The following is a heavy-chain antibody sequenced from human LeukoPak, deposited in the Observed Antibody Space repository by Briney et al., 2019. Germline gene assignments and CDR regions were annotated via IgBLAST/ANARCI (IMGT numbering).Heavy chain of an antibody. CDR3: ARQPSRNLRLLNY. CDR2: INPNSGGT. D-gene: IGHD5-12*01. Sequence: ASVTVSCQASGYTFTGYYMHWVRQAPGQGLEWMGRINPNSGGTNYAQKFQGRVTMTRDTSISTAYMALSRLRSDDTAVYYCARQPSRNLRLLNYWGQGTLVTVSS. J-gene: IGHJ4*02. CDR1: GYTFTGYY. V-gene: IGHV1-2*06.